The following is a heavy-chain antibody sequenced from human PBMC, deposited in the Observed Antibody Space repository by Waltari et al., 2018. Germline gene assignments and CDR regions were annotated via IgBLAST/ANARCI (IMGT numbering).Heavy chain of an antibody. CDR1: GGSITSNRHY. V-gene: IGHV4-39*02. D-gene: IGHD5-12*01. Sequence: QLQLQESGPGLGKPSETLSLTCIVSGGSITSNRHYWAWIRQPPGQSLEWIGTMSYNGATYSSPSLTSRVTLSIDTSKNHRSLKLGSVTAADTAVYYCATYIGASIGTAAFDVWGQGTMVTVSS. J-gene: IGHJ3*01. CDR2: MSYNGAT. CDR3: ATYIGASIGTAAFDV.